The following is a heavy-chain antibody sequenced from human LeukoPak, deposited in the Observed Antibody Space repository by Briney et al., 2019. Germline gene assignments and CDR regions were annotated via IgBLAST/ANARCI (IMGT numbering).Heavy chain of an antibody. J-gene: IGHJ6*03. Sequence: GGSLRLSCAASGFTVSSNYMSWVRQAPGKGLEWVSVIYSGGSTYYADSVKGRFTISRDNSKNTLYLQMNSLKTEDTAVYYCARTREDYYYYYYMDVWGKGTTVTVSS. V-gene: IGHV3-53*01. CDR2: IYSGGST. CDR3: ARTREDYYYYYYMDV. CDR1: GFTVSSNY.